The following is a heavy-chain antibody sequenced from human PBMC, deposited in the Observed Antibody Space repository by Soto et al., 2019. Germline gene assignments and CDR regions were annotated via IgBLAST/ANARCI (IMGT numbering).Heavy chain of an antibody. Sequence: SETLSLTCTVSGGSISSSSYNWGWIRQPPGKGLEWIGSIYYSGRTYYNPSLKSRVTISVDTSKKQFSLKLTSVTAADTAMYNCARHKLYYGSGTYFDYWGPGTLVTVSS. CDR3: ARHKLYYGSGTYFDY. J-gene: IGHJ4*02. D-gene: IGHD3-10*01. CDR2: IYYSGRT. CDR1: GGSISSSSYN. V-gene: IGHV4-39*01.